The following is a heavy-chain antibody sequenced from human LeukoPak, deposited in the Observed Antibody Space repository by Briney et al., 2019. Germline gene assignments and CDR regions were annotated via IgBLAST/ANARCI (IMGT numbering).Heavy chain of an antibody. J-gene: IGHJ4*02. CDR3: ARRIAAADRGFDY. CDR2: TYYWSKWYN. CDR1: GDSVSSNSAT. V-gene: IGHV6-1*01. Sequence: SPTLSLTFAISGDSVSSNSATWNWLRQSPSRGLEWLGSTYYWSKWYNDYAVSVKSRITINPDASKNQFSLQLNSVTPEDTALYYCARRIAAADRGFDYWGQGTLVTVSS. D-gene: IGHD6-13*01.